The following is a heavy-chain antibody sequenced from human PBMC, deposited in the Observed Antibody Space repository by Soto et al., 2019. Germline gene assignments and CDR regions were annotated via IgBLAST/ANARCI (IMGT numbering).Heavy chain of an antibody. D-gene: IGHD6-25*01. Sequence: EVQLVESGGGLVQPGGSLRLSCAASGFTLSDNWIHWVRRVPGKGLAWVSRTNSDGRSVTYADSVKGRFTLSRDNAKYTWFLQMDSLRVEDTAMYYCVRAPEQRPFDYWGQGTLVTVSS. CDR2: TNSDGRSV. CDR1: GFTLSDNW. CDR3: VRAPEQRPFDY. V-gene: IGHV3-74*03. J-gene: IGHJ4*02.